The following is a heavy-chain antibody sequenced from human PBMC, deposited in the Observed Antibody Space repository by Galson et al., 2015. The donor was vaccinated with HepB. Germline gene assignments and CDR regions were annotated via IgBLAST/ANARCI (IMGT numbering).Heavy chain of an antibody. D-gene: IGHD6-13*01. J-gene: IGHJ6*02. CDR2: IDWDDDK. V-gene: IGHV2-70*01. Sequence: PALVKPTQTLTLTCTFSGFSLSTSGMCVSWIRQPPGKALEWLALIDWDDDKYYSTSLKTRLTISKDTSKNQVVLTMTNMDPVDTATYYCARIRVAAGLSYYYGMDVWGQGTTVTVSS. CDR3: ARIRVAAGLSYYYGMDV. CDR1: GFSLSTSGMC.